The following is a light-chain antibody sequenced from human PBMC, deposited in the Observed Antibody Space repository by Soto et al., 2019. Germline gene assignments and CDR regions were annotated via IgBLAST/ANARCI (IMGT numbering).Light chain of an antibody. CDR1: ESISSW. Sequence: DIQVTQSPCTLSASVGDRVAITCRASESISSWLAWYQQKAGKAPKLLIYDVSSLESGVPSRFSGSGSGTEFTLTISSLQPDDFATYYCQQYNSYPWAFGQGTKWIS. CDR2: DVS. J-gene: IGKJ1*01. V-gene: IGKV1-5*01. CDR3: QQYNSYPWA.